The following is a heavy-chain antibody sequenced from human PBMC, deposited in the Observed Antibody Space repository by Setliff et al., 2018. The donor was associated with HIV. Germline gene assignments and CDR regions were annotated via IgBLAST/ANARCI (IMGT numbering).Heavy chain of an antibody. J-gene: IGHJ3*02. CDR3: ARGYSNSWHRWEAFEI. CDR1: GGSISSYY. CDR2: ISYSGST. Sequence: SETLSLTYTVSGGSISSYYWSWIRQPPGKGLEWIGYISYSGSTNYNPSLKSRLTISVDTSKNHFSLRLSSVTAADTAVYYWARGYSNSWHRWEAFEIWGQGTMVTVSS. D-gene: IGHD6-13*01. V-gene: IGHV4-59*01.